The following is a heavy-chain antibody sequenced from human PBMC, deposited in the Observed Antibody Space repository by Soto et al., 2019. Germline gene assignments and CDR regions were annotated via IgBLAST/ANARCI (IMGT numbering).Heavy chain of an antibody. D-gene: IGHD3-22*01. Sequence: ASVKVSCKASGYTFTSDGISWVRQAPGQGLEWMGWISAYNGNTNYAQKLQGRVTMTTDTSTSTAYMELRSLRSDDTAVYYCARAFYYYDSSGYYSIDYWGQGTLVTSP. J-gene: IGHJ4*02. V-gene: IGHV1-18*01. CDR3: ARAFYYYDSSGYYSIDY. CDR1: GYTFTSDG. CDR2: ISAYNGNT.